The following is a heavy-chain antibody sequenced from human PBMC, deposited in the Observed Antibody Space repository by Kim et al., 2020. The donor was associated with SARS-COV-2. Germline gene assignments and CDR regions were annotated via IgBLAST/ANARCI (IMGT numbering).Heavy chain of an antibody. Sequence: NYAQKFQGRGTMTRDTSLSTAYMGLGRLRSDDTAVYYCARVVVGATTDYWGQGTLVTVSS. CDR3: ARVVVGATTDY. D-gene: IGHD1-26*01. J-gene: IGHJ4*02. V-gene: IGHV1-2*02.